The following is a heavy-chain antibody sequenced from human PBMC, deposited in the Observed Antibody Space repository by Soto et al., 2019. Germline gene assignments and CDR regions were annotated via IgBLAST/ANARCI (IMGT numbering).Heavy chain of an antibody. J-gene: IGHJ5*02. CDR1: GYTFTSYG. V-gene: IGHV1-18*01. CDR3: ARDLQVVWLLYGRPLNWFDP. CDR2: ISAYNGNT. Sequence: ASVKVSCKASGYTFTSYGISWVRQAPGQGLEWLGWISAYNGNTNYAQKLQGRVTMTTDTSTSTAYIELRSLRSDDTAVYYCARDLQVVWLLYGRPLNWFDPWGQGTLVTVSS. D-gene: IGHD3-3*01.